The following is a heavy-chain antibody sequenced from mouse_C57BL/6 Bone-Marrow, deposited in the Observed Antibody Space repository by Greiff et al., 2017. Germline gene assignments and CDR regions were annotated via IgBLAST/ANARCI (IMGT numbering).Heavy chain of an antibody. Sequence: EVQVVESGPGLVKPSQSLSLTCSVTGYSITSGYYWNWIRQFPGNKLEWMGYISYDGSNNYNPSLKNRISITRDTSKNQFFLKLNSVTTEDTATYYCARARGYYVSLAYWGQGTLVTVSA. CDR2: ISYDGSN. J-gene: IGHJ3*01. CDR3: ARARGYYVSLAY. V-gene: IGHV3-6*01. CDR1: GYSITSGYY. D-gene: IGHD2-3*01.